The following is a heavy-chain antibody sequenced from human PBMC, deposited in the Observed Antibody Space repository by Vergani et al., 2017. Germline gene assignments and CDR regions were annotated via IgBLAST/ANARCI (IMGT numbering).Heavy chain of an antibody. J-gene: IGHJ4*02. V-gene: IGHV3-21*02. CDR1: GFSLSSYS. Sequence: EVQLVESGGGLVKPGGPLRLSCAASGFSLSSYSMNWVCQAPGKGLEWVASISGSSSYVFYRDSVEGRFTITRDNAKKSVYLQMNSLSAADTAMYFCARGFCVCAHINYSPPSYWGQGTLVTVSS. CDR2: ISGSSSYV. CDR3: ARGFCVCAHINYSPPSY. D-gene: IGHD2-21*01.